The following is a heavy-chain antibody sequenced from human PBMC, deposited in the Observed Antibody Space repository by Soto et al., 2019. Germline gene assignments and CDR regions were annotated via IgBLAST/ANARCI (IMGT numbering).Heavy chain of an antibody. V-gene: IGHV4-59*01. D-gene: IGHD3-3*01. CDR3: ARDKVNYDFWSGYYRESGMDV. CDR1: GGSISSYY. Sequence: SETLSLTCTVSGGSISSYYWSWIRQPPGKGLEWIGYIYYSGSTNYNPSLKSRVTISVDTSKNQFSLKLSSVTAADTAVYYCARDKVNYDFWSGYYRESGMDVWGQGTPVTVSS. J-gene: IGHJ6*02. CDR2: IYYSGST.